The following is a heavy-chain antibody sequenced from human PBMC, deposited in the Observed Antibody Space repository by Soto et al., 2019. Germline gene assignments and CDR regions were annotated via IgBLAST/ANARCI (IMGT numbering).Heavy chain of an antibody. CDR2: ISGSGGST. CDR1: GFTFSSYA. Sequence: GGSVRLSCVASGFTFSSYAMSWVRQAPGKGLEWVSAISGSGGSTYYADSVKGRFTISRDNSKNTLYLQMNSLRAEDTAVYYCAKDLGDYYDSSGSLGDAFDIWGQGTMVTVSS. D-gene: IGHD3-22*01. CDR3: AKDLGDYYDSSGSLGDAFDI. V-gene: IGHV3-23*01. J-gene: IGHJ3*02.